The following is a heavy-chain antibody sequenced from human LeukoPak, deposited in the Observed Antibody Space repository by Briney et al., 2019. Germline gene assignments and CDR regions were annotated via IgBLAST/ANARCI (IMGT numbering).Heavy chain of an antibody. CDR3: ARDATGMGNYFDY. V-gene: IGHV4-38-2*02. D-gene: IGHD3-10*01. CDR2: ISHSGST. CDR1: DYFFSNSYY. J-gene: IGHJ4*02. Sequence: PSETLSLTCTGSDYFFSNSYYWGWNRQPPGKGLEGIGNISHSGSTYYNPSLKSRVTISVDTSKNQFFMKLSSVTAADTAVYYCARDATGMGNYFDYWGQGTLVTVSS.